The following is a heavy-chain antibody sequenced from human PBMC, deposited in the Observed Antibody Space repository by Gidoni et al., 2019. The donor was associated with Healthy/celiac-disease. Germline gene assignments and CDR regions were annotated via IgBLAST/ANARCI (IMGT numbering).Heavy chain of an antibody. J-gene: IGHJ3*02. CDR3: ATGNVGYSYGEASAFDI. D-gene: IGHD5-18*01. CDR1: GYTLPDLS. CDR2: FDPEDGET. V-gene: IGHV1-24*01. Sequence: QVQLVQSGAEVKKPGASVKVSCKVPGYTLPDLSMHWVRQAPGKGLEWMGGFDPEDGETIYAQKCQGRVTMTEDTSTDTAYMELSSLRSEDTAVYYCATGNVGYSYGEASAFDIWGQGTMVTVSS.